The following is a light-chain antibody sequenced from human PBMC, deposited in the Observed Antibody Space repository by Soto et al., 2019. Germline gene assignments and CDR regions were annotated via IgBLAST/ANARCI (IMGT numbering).Light chain of an antibody. CDR3: QQYGSSPWT. CDR1: PSVSSSY. Sequence: IGLTQSPCTVSLSPGERATLSCRASPSVSSSYLAWYQQKPGQAPRLLIYGASSRATGIPDRFSGSGSGTDFTLTITRLEPEDFAVYYCQQYGSSPWTFGQGTKVDIK. V-gene: IGKV3-20*01. CDR2: GAS. J-gene: IGKJ1*01.